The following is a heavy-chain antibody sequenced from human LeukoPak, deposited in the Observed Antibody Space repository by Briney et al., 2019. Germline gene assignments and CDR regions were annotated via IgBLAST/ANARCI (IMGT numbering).Heavy chain of an antibody. Sequence: PGGSLRLSCAASGFTFSDYYMSWIRQAPGKGLEWVAYITSSGSAIYYADSVRGRFTISRDNSRNSVFLQMDGLRAEGTAIYYCATDIVATSGDYWGQGTLVIVSS. D-gene: IGHD5-12*01. CDR1: GFTFSDYY. CDR2: ITSSGSAI. J-gene: IGHJ4*02. V-gene: IGHV3-11*01. CDR3: ATDIVATSGDY.